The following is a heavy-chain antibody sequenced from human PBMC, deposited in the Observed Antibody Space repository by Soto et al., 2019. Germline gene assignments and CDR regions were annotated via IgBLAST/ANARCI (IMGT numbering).Heavy chain of an antibody. CDR3: ARSLCYLDY. D-gene: IGHD3-16*02. CDR1: GYTFTSYG. CDR2: LSADNGNS. Sequence: QVQLVQSGAEVKKPGPSVKVSCKASGYTFTSYGISWVRQAPGQGLEWMGWLSADNGNSNYAQKLQGRVTMTTDTSRSTVYMGLRSLRSDDTAVYYCARSLCYLDYWGQGTLVTVSS. V-gene: IGHV1-18*01. J-gene: IGHJ4*02.